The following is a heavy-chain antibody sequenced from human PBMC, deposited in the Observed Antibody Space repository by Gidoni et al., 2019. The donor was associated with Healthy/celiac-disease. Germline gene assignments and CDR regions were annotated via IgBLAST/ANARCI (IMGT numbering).Heavy chain of an antibody. CDR2: INQDGSEK. Sequence: EVQLVESGGGLVQPGGSLRPSCEASGFTFSSSSMNWVRQAPGQGLEWVANINQDGSEKYYVDSVKGRFTISRDNAKNSLYLQMNSLRAEDTAVYYCARDRGHFDYWGQGTLVTVSS. CDR1: GFTFSSSS. J-gene: IGHJ4*02. CDR3: ARDRGHFDY. V-gene: IGHV3-7*01.